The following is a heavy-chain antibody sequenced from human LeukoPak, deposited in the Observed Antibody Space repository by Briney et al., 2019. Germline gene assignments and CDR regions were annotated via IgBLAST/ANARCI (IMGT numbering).Heavy chain of an antibody. J-gene: IGHJ4*02. CDR3: ARGYSYGLFDY. CDR2: IYSGGST. Sequence: GGSLRLSCAASGFTVSSNYMSWVRQAPGKGLEWVSVIYSGGSTYYADSVKGRFTISRDNSKNTLYLQMSSLRAEDTAVYYCARGYSYGLFDYWGQGTLVTVSS. V-gene: IGHV3-66*01. D-gene: IGHD5-18*01. CDR1: GFTVSSNY.